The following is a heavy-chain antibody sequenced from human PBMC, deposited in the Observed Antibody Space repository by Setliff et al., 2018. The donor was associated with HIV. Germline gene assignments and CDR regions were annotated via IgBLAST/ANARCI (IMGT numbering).Heavy chain of an antibody. Sequence: GSLRLSCEASGFTFSDHYMTWIRQAPGKGLEWVAVVSGSGGGTDYADSVKGRFTISRGNSKGTVSLQMNSLRAEDTAVYYCARDVEEWGLYGAGSYWMADYWGQGTLVTVSS. J-gene: IGHJ4*02. D-gene: IGHD3-10*01. CDR1: GFTFSDHY. CDR3: ARDVEEWGLYGAGSYWMADY. V-gene: IGHV3-23*01. CDR2: VSGSGGGT.